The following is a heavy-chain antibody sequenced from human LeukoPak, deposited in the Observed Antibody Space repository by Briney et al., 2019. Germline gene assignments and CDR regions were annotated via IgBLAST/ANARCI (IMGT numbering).Heavy chain of an antibody. V-gene: IGHV4-34*01. Sequence: SETLSLTCAVYGGSFSGYYWSWIRQPPGKGLEWIGEIYHSGSTNYNPSLKSRVTISVDTSNNQFSLKLSSVTAADTAVYYCARRAGLRYFDWSLGFDPWGQGTLVTVSS. CDR1: GGSFSGYY. CDR3: ARRAGLRYFDWSLGFDP. D-gene: IGHD3-9*01. CDR2: IYHSGST. J-gene: IGHJ5*02.